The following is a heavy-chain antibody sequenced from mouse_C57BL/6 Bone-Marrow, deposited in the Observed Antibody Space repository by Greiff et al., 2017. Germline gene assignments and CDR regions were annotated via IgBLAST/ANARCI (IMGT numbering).Heavy chain of an antibody. Sequence: AKLVESGPGLVQPSQSLSITCTVSGFSFTSYGVHWVRQSPGKGLEWLGVIWSGGSTDYNAAFISRLSISKDNSKSQVFFKMNSLQADDTAIYYCARKGAITTVVAKDYAMDYWGQGTSVTVSS. J-gene: IGHJ4*01. CDR1: GFSFTSYG. CDR3: ARKGAITTVVAKDYAMDY. V-gene: IGHV2-2*01. D-gene: IGHD1-1*01. CDR2: IWSGGST.